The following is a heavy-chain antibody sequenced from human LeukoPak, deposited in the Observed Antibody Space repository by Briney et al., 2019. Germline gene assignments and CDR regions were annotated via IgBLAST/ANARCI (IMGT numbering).Heavy chain of an antibody. V-gene: IGHV4-34*01. CDR1: GGSFSGYY. Sequence: SETLSLTCAVYGGSFSGYYWSWIRQPPGKGLEWIGEINHSGSTNYNPSLKSRVTISVDTSKNQFSLKLSSVTAVDTAVYYCARRGYDILTGYYWFDPWGQGTLVTVSS. CDR3: ARRGYDILTGYYWFDP. D-gene: IGHD3-9*01. CDR2: INHSGST. J-gene: IGHJ5*02.